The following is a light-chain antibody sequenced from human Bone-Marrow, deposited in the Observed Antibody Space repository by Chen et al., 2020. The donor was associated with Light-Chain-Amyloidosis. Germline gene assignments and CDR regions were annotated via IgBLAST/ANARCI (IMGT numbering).Light chain of an antibody. J-gene: IGKJ4*01. CDR1: PTISSNY. V-gene: IGKV3-20*01. CDR2: GSS. Sequence: EIVLTQSPGTLSLSPGEGANLSCRASPTISSNYLTWYQQKFGQAPRLLIYGSSSRATGIPDRLTGRGSGTDFNLTINRLEPEDFAMYYCQQYGTSPLTFGGGTKVEIK. CDR3: QQYGTSPLT.